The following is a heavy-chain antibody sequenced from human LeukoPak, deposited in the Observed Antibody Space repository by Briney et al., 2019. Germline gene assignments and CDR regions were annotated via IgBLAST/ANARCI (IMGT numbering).Heavy chain of an antibody. Sequence: SETLSLTCSVSGSSTRSLVYSWGWIRQPPGKGLGWLPSMYYTGTTYYNPSLKSRVTMSVDTSKNQFSLSLTSVPAADTAVFYCARSVSAYAGRGWFDPWGQGTLVTVSS. V-gene: IGHV4-39*07. CDR1: GSSTRSLVYS. CDR3: ARSVSAYAGRGWFDP. D-gene: IGHD5-12*01. CDR2: MYYTGTT. J-gene: IGHJ5*02.